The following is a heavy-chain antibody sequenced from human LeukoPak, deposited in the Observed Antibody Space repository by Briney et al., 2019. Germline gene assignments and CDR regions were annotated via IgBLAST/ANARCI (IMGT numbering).Heavy chain of an antibody. D-gene: IGHD3-10*01. J-gene: IGHJ6*02. CDR2: IRYDGSNK. V-gene: IGHV3-30*02. CDR1: GFTFSSYG. Sequence: GGSLRLSCAASGFTFSSYGMHWVRQAPGKGLEWVAFIRYDGSNKYYADSVKGRFTISRDNSKNTLYLQMNSLRAEDTAVYYCARDQIRFGELFPYYCYYGMDVWGQGTTVTVSS. CDR3: ARDQIRFGELFPYYCYYGMDV.